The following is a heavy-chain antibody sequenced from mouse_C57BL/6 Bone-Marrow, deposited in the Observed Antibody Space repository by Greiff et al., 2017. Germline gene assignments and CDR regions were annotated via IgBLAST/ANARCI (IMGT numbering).Heavy chain of an antibody. V-gene: IGHV14-3*01. CDR2: IDPANGNT. CDR3: SRDTVVARPWFAY. D-gene: IGHD1-1*01. J-gene: IGHJ3*01. Sequence: VQLQQSVAELVRPGASVKLSCTASGFNIKNTYMHWVKQRPEQGLEWIGRIDPANGNTKYATKFPGKATIPADTSSNTAYLQLSSLTSEDTAIYYWSRDTVVARPWFAYWGQGTLVTVSA. CDR1: GFNIKNTY.